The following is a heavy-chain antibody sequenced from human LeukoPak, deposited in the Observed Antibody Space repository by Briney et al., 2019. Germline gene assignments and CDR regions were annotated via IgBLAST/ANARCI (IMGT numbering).Heavy chain of an antibody. CDR3: ARDPYYYDFWSGYYTLFDY. CDR1: GFTFSSYW. CDR2: ITSDGSST. V-gene: IGHV3-74*01. Sequence: AGGSLRLSCAASGFTFSSYWMHWVRQAPGKGLVWVSRITSDGSSTSYADSVKGRFTISRDNAKNTLYLQMNSLRAEDTAVYYCARDPYYYDFWSGYYTLFDYWGQGTLVTVSS. D-gene: IGHD3-3*01. J-gene: IGHJ4*02.